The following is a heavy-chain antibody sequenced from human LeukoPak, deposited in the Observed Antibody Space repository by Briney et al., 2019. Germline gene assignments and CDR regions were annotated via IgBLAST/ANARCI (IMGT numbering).Heavy chain of an antibody. D-gene: IGHD4-17*01. CDR2: IYYSGST. J-gene: IGHJ4*02. Sequence: SETLSLTCTVSGGSVSSGSYYWSWIRQPPGKGLEWIGYIYYSGSTNYNPSLKSRVTISVDTSKNQFSLKLSSMTAADTAVYYCARAATVTTGDFDYWGQGTLVTVSS. CDR1: GGSVSSGSYY. V-gene: IGHV4-61*01. CDR3: ARAATVTTGDFDY.